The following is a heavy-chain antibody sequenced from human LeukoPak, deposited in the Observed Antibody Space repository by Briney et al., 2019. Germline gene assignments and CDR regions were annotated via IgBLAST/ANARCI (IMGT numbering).Heavy chain of an antibody. CDR1: GFSVSSNY. Sequence: GGSLRLSCAAFGFSVSSNYMSWVRQAPGKGLEWVSVIYSGGTTYYADSVKGRFTISRDNSKNTLYLQMNSLRAEDTAVYYCARDRPRAVWGQGTTVTVSS. J-gene: IGHJ6*02. CDR3: ARDRPRAV. CDR2: IYSGGTT. V-gene: IGHV3-53*01.